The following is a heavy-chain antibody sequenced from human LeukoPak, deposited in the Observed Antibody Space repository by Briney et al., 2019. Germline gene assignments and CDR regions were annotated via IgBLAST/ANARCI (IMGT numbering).Heavy chain of an antibody. Sequence: ASVKVSCKASGYTFTGYYMHRVRQAPGQGLEWMEWINPNSGGTNYAQKFQGRVTMTRDTSISTAYMELSRLRSDDTAVYYCARDRGRTRGYCSSTSCPNWFDPWGQGTLVTVSS. J-gene: IGHJ5*02. CDR2: INPNSGGT. V-gene: IGHV1-2*02. D-gene: IGHD2-2*01. CDR3: ARDRGRTRGYCSSTSCPNWFDP. CDR1: GYTFTGYY.